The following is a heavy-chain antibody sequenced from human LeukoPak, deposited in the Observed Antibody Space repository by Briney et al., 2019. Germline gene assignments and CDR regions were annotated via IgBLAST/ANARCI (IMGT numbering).Heavy chain of an antibody. D-gene: IGHD2-2*01. CDR3: ARERILNCNSTSCNGGFDY. J-gene: IGHJ4*02. Sequence: SETLSLTCAVYGGSFSGYYWSWIRQPPGKGLEWIGEINHSGSTNYNPSLKSRVTISVDTSKNQLSLRLSSVTAADTAVYYCARERILNCNSTSCNGGFDYWGQGTLVTVSS. CDR2: INHSGST. V-gene: IGHV4-34*01. CDR1: GGSFSGYY.